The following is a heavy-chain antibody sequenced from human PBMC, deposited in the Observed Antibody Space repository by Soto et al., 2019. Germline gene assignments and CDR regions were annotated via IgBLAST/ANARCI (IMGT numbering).Heavy chain of an antibody. D-gene: IGHD2-15*01. CDR1: GGTFSSYA. CDR3: ARDVVVVATVNWFDP. V-gene: IGHV1-69*01. J-gene: IGHJ5*02. CDR2: IIPIFGTA. Sequence: QVQLVQSGAEVKKPGSSVKVSCKASGGTFSSYAISWVRQAPGQGLEWMGGIIPIFGTANYAQKFQGRVTITADESTSTAYMEMSILRSEVTAVYYCARDVVVVATVNWFDPWGQGTLVTVSS.